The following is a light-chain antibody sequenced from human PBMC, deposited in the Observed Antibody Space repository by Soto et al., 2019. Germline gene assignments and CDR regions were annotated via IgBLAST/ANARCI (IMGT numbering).Light chain of an antibody. CDR3: QQLNTLPFT. J-gene: IGKJ5*01. V-gene: IGKV1-9*01. Sequence: DIQLNQSASFLSASVGDRVTITCRASQDISTYLAWYQQKPGKAPKLMIYEASTLQNGVPSRFSGRGSGTDFTLTISGLLPEDFATYHCQQLNTLPFTFGQGTRLEIK. CDR2: EAS. CDR1: QDISTY.